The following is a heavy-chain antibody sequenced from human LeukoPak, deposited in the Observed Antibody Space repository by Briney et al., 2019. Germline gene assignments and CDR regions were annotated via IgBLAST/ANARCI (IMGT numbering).Heavy chain of an antibody. CDR2: IIPIFGTA. D-gene: IGHD3-16*01. Sequence: ASVKVSCKASGGTFSSYAISWVRQAPGQGLEWMGGIIPIFGTANYAQKFQGRVTITTDESTSTAYMELSSLRSEDTAVYYCARDFGNLPGSWGQGTLVTVSS. V-gene: IGHV1-69*05. CDR3: ARDFGNLPGS. CDR1: GGTFSSYA. J-gene: IGHJ4*02.